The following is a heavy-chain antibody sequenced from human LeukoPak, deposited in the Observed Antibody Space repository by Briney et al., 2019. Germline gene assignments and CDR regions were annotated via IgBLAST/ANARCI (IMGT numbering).Heavy chain of an antibody. D-gene: IGHD2-8*01. CDR1: GGSISSGSYY. CDR2: IYHSGST. CDR3: AREYCTNGVCYGWGY. J-gene: IGHJ4*02. Sequence: SETLSLTCTVSGGSISSGSYYWSWIRQPPGKGLEWIGYIYHSGSTYYNPSLKSRVTISVDRSKNQFSLKLSSVTAADTAVYYCAREYCTNGVCYGWGYWGQGTLVTVSS. V-gene: IGHV4-30-2*01.